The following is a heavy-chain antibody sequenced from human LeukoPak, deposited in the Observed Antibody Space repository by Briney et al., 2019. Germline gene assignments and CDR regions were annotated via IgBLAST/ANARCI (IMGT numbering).Heavy chain of an antibody. Sequence: AGRSLRLSCAASGFTFDDYAMRWVRQAPGKGLEWVSGISWNSGSIGYADSVKGRFTISRDNAKNSLYLQMNSLRAEDTALYYCAKDSVGYDFWSGYYPPSYYGMDVWGQGTTVTVSS. D-gene: IGHD3-3*01. V-gene: IGHV3-9*01. CDR3: AKDSVGYDFWSGYYPPSYYGMDV. CDR2: ISWNSGSI. J-gene: IGHJ6*02. CDR1: GFTFDDYA.